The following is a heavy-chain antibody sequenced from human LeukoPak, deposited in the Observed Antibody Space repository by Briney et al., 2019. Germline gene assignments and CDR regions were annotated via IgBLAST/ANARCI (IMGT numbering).Heavy chain of an antibody. J-gene: IGHJ5*02. Sequence: ASVKVSCKASGYTFTSYGISWVRQAPGQGLEWMGWISAYNGNTNYAQKLQGRVTMTTDTSTSTAYMELRSLRSDDTAVYYCARGKLTDGPQKSTGSDPGGQETLVTVS. CDR2: ISAYNGNT. V-gene: IGHV1-18*01. D-gene: IGHD2-21*02. CDR1: GYTFTSYG. CDR3: ARGKLTDGPQKSTGSDP.